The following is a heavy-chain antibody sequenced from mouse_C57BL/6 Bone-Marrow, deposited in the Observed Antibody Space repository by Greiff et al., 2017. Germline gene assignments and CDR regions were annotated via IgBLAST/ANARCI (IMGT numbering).Heavy chain of an antibody. CDR1: GFNFKDDY. Sequence: VQLLQSGAELVRPGASVKFSCTASGFNFKDDYMHWVKQRPEQGLEWIGWIDPENGDTEYASKFQGKATITVDTSSNTAYLQLSSLTSEDTAVYYCTRIAFGGQGTLVTVSA. CDR3: TRIAF. V-gene: IGHV14-4*01. CDR2: IDPENGDT. J-gene: IGHJ3*01.